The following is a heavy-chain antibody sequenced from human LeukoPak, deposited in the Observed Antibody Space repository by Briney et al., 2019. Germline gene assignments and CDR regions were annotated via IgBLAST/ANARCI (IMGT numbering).Heavy chain of an antibody. Sequence: GGSLRLSCAVSGFTFSSYSLNWVRQAPGKGLEWVSHITSSGSTIYYADSVKGRFTISRDTAKDSLYLQMNSLRDEDTAVYYCARAGGSSSWYTDYWGQGTLVTVSS. J-gene: IGHJ4*02. V-gene: IGHV3-48*02. D-gene: IGHD6-13*01. CDR3: ARAGGSSSWYTDY. CDR1: GFTFSSYS. CDR2: ITSSGSTI.